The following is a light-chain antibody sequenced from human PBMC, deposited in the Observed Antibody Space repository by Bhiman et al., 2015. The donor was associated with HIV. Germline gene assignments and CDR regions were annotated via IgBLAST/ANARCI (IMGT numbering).Light chain of an antibody. CDR3: SSYTTSTTYV. CDR2: DVS. J-gene: IGLJ1*01. Sequence: QSALTQPASVSGSPGQSITISCTGTSSDVGGYNYVSWYQQHPGKVPKLMIYDVSNRPSGVSNRFSGSKSGNTASLTISGLQAEDEADYYCSSYTTSTTYVFGTGTNVTVL. V-gene: IGLV2-14*03. CDR1: SSDVGGYNY.